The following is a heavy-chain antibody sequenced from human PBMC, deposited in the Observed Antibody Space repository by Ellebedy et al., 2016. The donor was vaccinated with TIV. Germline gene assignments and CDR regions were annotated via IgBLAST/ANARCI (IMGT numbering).Heavy chain of an antibody. J-gene: IGHJ4*02. V-gene: IGHV3-23*01. CDR2: IGVGGGST. Sequence: GESLKISCSGSGFTFSSYAMNWVRQAPGKGLEWVAGIGVGGGSTYYADAVKGRFTISRDNSMNTMFLQMNSLGAEDTAVYYCTSPAVGHTTGCCRYYFDYWGLGTLVTVSS. D-gene: IGHD2-15*01. CDR3: TSPAVGHTTGCCRYYFDY. CDR1: GFTFSSYA.